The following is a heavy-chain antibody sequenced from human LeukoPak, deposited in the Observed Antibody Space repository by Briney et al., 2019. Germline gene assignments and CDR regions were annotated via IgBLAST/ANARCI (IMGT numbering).Heavy chain of an antibody. CDR1: GYTFSRSG. V-gene: IGHV1-18*01. CDR3: ARAPPIVVVPAAIYRFDP. D-gene: IGHD2-2*01. CDR2: INHNGKT. J-gene: IGHJ5*02. Sequence: ASVKISCKASGYTFSRSGISWLRQAPGQGLEWMGWINHNGKTNTAQKFQGRVTMTTDTSTTTAFMEVRSLTSDDTAVYYCARAPPIVVVPAAIYRFDPWGQGTLVTVSS.